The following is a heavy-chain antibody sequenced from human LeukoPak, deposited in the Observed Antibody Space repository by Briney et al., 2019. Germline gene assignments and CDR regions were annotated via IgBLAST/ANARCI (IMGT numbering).Heavy chain of an antibody. CDR3: ARDGGTDAFDI. J-gene: IGHJ3*02. CDR2: ISAYNGYT. CDR1: GYTFTNCG. V-gene: IGHV1-18*01. Sequence: ASVKVSCKASGYTFTNCGITWVRQAPGQGLEWMGWISAYNGYTIYAQKFQGRVTMTRDMSTSTVYMELSSLRSEDTAVYYCARDGGTDAFDIWGQGTMVTVSS.